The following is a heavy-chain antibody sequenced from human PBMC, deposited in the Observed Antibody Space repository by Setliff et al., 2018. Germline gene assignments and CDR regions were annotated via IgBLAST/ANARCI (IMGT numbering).Heavy chain of an antibody. CDR2: TIPMFGTT. D-gene: IGHD3-22*01. J-gene: IGHJ6*03. V-gene: IGHV1-69*05. CDR1: GATFSSYG. CDR3: VREGVDSRSSTDYGYYMDV. Sequence: GASVKVPCKASGATFSSYGISWVRQAPGQGLEWMGGTIPMFGTTEYAQKFQGRLTIITDESTNTAFMQLSSLRSDDTAVYYCVREGVDSRSSTDYGYYMDVWGKGTTVTVSS.